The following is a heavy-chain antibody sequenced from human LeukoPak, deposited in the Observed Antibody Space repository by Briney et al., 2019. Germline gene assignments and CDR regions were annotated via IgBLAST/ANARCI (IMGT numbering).Heavy chain of an antibody. D-gene: IGHD5-12*01. CDR2: IYAGGNT. J-gene: IGHJ4*02. CDR1: GFTVRSNY. V-gene: IGHV3-66*01. Sequence: GRSLRLSCAASGFTVRSNYLTWVRQAPGKGLEWVSVIYAGGNTYYADSVKGRFTISRDISNNTLYLQMNSLRAEDTAVYYCAAEPGYSGYNYALAYWGQGTLVTVSS. CDR3: AAEPGYSGYNYALAY.